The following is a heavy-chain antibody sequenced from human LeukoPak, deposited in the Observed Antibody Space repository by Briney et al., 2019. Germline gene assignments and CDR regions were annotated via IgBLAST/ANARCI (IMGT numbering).Heavy chain of an antibody. D-gene: IGHD3-10*01. CDR1: GSTFSSYA. J-gene: IGHJ4*02. CDR2: ISGSGGST. V-gene: IGHV3-23*01. Sequence: PGGSLRLSCAASGSTFSSYAMSWVRQAPGKGLEWVSAISGSGGSTYYADSVKGRFTISRDNSKNTLYLQMNSLRAEDTAVYYCAKDLTPHYYGSGSYRFDYWGQGTLVTVSS. CDR3: AKDLTPHYYGSGSYRFDY.